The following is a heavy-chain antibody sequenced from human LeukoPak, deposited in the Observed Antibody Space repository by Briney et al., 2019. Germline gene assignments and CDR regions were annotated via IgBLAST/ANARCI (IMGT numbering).Heavy chain of an antibody. CDR2: IGLSTRPI. Sequence: PGGSLRLSCAASEFSLSSYSMNWVRQAPGKGLEWLSYIGLSTRPIYYGDSVEGRFTISRDDAKNSLYLQMNSLRAEDTAVYYCVRDHQWTFDIWGQGTMVTVSS. CDR3: VRDHQWTFDI. J-gene: IGHJ3*02. CDR1: EFSLSSYS. V-gene: IGHV3-48*04. D-gene: IGHD6-19*01.